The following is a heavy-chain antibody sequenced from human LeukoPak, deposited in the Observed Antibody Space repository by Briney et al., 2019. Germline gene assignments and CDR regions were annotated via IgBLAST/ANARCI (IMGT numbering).Heavy chain of an antibody. CDR1: GGSFSGYY. CDR2: INHSGST. J-gene: IGHJ6*02. CDR3: ARGNYYYYGMDV. Sequence: SETLSLTCAVYGGSFSGYYWSWIRQPPGKGLEWIGEINHSGSTNYNPSLKSRVTISVDTSKNQFSLRLSSVTAADTAVYYCARGNYYYYGMDVWGQGTTVTVSS. V-gene: IGHV4-34*01.